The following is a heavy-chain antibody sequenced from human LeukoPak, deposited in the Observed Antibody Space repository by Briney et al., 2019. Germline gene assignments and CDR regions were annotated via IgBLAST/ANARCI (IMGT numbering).Heavy chain of an antibody. J-gene: IGHJ4*02. CDR2: IYTSGSTP. D-gene: IGHD1-26*01. Sequence: SETLSLTCTVSGGSINSYYWSWIRQSAGKGLEWIGRIYTSGSTPDYSPSLKSRVTMSIDTSKNQFSLKLSSVTAADTAVYYCARRIGDYWGQGTLVTVSS. CDR1: GGSINSYY. CDR3: ARRIGDY. V-gene: IGHV4-4*07.